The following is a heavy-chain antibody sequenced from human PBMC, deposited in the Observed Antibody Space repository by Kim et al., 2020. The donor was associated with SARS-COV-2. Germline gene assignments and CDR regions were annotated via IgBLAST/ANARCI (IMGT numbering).Heavy chain of an antibody. CDR3: ARRPITGSTIFGVVTRVGFYT. CDR2: IYYSGST. V-gene: IGHV4-39*01. D-gene: IGHD3-3*01. J-gene: IGHJ5*02. Sequence: SETLSLTCTVSGGSISSSSYYWGWIRQPPGKGLEWIGSIYYSGSTYYNPSLKSRVTISVDTSKNQFSLKLSSVTAADTTVYYCARRPITGSTIFGVVTRVGFYTWGQGTLVTVSS. CDR1: GGSISSSSYY.